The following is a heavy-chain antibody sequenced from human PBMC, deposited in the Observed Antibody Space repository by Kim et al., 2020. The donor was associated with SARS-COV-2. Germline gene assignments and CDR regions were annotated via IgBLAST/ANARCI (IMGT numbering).Heavy chain of an antibody. D-gene: IGHD6-19*01. CDR3: ARDVSGIAVAGTDIDP. CDR2: ISSSSTI. Sequence: GGSLRLSCAAAGFTFSSYSMNWVRQAPGKGLEWVSYISSSSTIYYADSVKGRFTISRDNAKNSLYLQMNSLRDEDTAVYYCARDVSGIAVAGTDIDPWG. CDR1: GFTFSSYS. V-gene: IGHV3-48*02. J-gene: IGHJ5*02.